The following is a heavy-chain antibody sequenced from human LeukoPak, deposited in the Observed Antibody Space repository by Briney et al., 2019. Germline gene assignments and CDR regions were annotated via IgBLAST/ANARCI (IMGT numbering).Heavy chain of an antibody. V-gene: IGHV3-20*01. CDR2: INWNGANT. Sequence: GGSLRLSCAASGFSFDDYGMTWVRQAPGKGLEWVSVINWNGANTGYADSVKGRFTISRDNAKNSLYLKMNSLRAEDTALYHCARDPDYYDSSGAFDIWGQGTMVTVSS. CDR3: ARDPDYYDSSGAFDI. CDR1: GFSFDDYG. J-gene: IGHJ3*02. D-gene: IGHD3-22*01.